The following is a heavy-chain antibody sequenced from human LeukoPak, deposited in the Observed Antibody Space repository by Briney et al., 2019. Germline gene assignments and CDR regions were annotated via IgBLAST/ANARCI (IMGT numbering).Heavy chain of an antibody. Sequence: GGSLRLSCAASGFTFSSYSMNWVRQAPGKGLEWVSSISSSSSYIYYADSVKGRFTISRDNAKNSLYLQMNSLRAEDTAVYYCASGYYGPGIMYYYYYYMDVWGKGTTVTVSS. CDR2: ISSSSSYI. V-gene: IGHV3-21*01. D-gene: IGHD3-10*01. CDR3: ASGYYGPGIMYYYYYYMDV. CDR1: GFTFSSYS. J-gene: IGHJ6*03.